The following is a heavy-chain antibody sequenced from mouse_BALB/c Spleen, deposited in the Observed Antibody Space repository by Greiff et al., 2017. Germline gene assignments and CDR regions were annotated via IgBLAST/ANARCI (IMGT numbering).Heavy chain of an antibody. CDR1: GFTFSDYY. V-gene: IGHV5-4*02. CDR2: ISDGGSYT. CDR3: ARGYYGSSPWYFDV. Sequence: EVMLVESGGGLVKPGGSLKLSCAASGFTFSDYYMYWVRQTPEKRLEWVATISDGGSYTYYPDSVKGRFTISRDNAKNNLYLQMSSLKSEDTAMYYCARGYYGSSPWYFDVWGAGTTVTVSS. D-gene: IGHD1-1*01. J-gene: IGHJ1*01.